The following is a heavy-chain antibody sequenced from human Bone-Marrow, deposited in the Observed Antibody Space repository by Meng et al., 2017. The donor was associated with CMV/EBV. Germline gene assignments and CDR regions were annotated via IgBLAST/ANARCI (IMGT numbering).Heavy chain of an antibody. Sequence: ASVKVSCKASGYTFTSYGISWVRQAPGQGLEWMGWISGYNGNTNYAQKLQGRVTMTTDTSTSTAYMELRSLRSDDTAVYYCARHCSSTSCYIGNYGMDVWGQGTTVTVSS. CDR3: ARHCSSTSCYIGNYGMDV. CDR1: GYTFTSYG. D-gene: IGHD2-2*02. CDR2: ISGYNGNT. J-gene: IGHJ6*02. V-gene: IGHV1-18*01.